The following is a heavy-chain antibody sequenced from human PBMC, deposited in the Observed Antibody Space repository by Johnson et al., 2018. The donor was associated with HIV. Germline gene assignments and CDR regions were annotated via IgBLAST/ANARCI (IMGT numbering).Heavy chain of an antibody. CDR1: GFTFSSYG. D-gene: IGHD2-2*01. CDR3: AKDSSTSSKFTNAFDI. V-gene: IGHV3-33*06. CDR2: MWYDGSNK. Sequence: QVQLVESGGGVVQPGRSLRLSCAASGFTFSSYGMHWVRQAPGKGLEWVAVMWYDGSNKYYADSVKGRFTISRDNSKNTLYLQINRLRAEDTAVYYCAKDSSTSSKFTNAFDIWGQGTMVTVSS. J-gene: IGHJ3*02.